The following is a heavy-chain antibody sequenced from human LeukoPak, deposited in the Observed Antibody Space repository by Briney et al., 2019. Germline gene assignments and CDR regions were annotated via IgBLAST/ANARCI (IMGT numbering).Heavy chain of an antibody. Sequence: GGSLRLSCAASGFTFSTYSMNWVRQAPGKGLECVLSISSSSSHIYYAESVKGRFTMSRDNAKNSLYLQMNSLRAEDTAVYYCARGRSSSHNYYFDYWGQGTLVTVSS. D-gene: IGHD6-13*01. CDR1: GFTFSTYS. CDR3: ARGRSSSHNYYFDY. J-gene: IGHJ4*02. V-gene: IGHV3-21*01. CDR2: ISSSSSHI.